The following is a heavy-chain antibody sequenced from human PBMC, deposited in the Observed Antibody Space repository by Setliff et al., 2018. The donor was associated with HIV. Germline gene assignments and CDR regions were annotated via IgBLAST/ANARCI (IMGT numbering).Heavy chain of an antibody. CDR2: IYGSSGST. J-gene: IGHJ3*02. D-gene: IGHD2-8*01. CDR1: GFTLSNYA. CDR3: ARDNGVTSYRDAFDI. Sequence: SLRPPCAASGFTLSNYAMSWVRQAPGKGLEWVSAIYGSSGSTYYADSVKGRFTISRDNSKNTLYLQMNSLRAEDTAVYYCARDNGVTSYRDAFDIWGQGTMVTVSS. V-gene: IGHV3-23*01.